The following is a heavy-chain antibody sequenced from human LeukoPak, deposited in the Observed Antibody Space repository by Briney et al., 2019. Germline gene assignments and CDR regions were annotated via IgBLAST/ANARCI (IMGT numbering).Heavy chain of an antibody. V-gene: IGHV3-48*01. CDR3: ARGPYGDYVDAFDI. CDR2: ISDSSGII. Sequence: PGGSLRLSCAASGFTFSTYTRNWVRQAPGKGLEWISYISDSSGIIYYADSVKGRFTISRDNAKNSLYLQMNSLRAEDTAIYYCARGPYGDYVDAFDIWGQGTMLTVSS. D-gene: IGHD4-17*01. J-gene: IGHJ3*02. CDR1: GFTFSTYT.